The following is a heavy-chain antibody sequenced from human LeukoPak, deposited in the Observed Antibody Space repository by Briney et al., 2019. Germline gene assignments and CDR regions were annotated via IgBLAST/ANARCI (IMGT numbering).Heavy chain of an antibody. CDR1: GGSGSGHY. V-gene: IGHV4-34*01. CDR3: ARGYSSGSYFEY. J-gene: IGHJ4*02. Sequence: SETLSLTCAVYGGSGSGHYWSWIRQPPGKGLEWIGEISPSGSTNHNPSLKSRVTISVDTSKNQFSLKLISVTAADTAVYYCARGYSSGSYFEYWGQGTLVTVSS. CDR2: ISPSGST. D-gene: IGHD3-10*01.